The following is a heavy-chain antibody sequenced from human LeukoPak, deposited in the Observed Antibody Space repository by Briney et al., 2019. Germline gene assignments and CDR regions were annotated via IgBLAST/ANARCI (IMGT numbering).Heavy chain of an antibody. CDR1: GGSISSSY. D-gene: IGHD2-8*01. CDR3: MARPLSALRAWFDP. J-gene: IGHJ5*02. V-gene: IGHV4-59*08. Sequence: SETLSLTCTVSGGSISSSYWCWIRQPPGKGLEWIVSVYDSGNTKYNPYLESRVTMPVDTSNNQFSLKLNSMTAADRAVYPCMARPLSALRAWFDPWGKGILVTVSS. CDR2: VYDSGNT.